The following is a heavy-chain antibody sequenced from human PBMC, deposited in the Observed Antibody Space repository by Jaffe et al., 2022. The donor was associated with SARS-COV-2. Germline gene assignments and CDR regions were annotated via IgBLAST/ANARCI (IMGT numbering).Heavy chain of an antibody. CDR3: AKVQRDGYNSEPLYGMDV. CDR2: ISGSGGST. Sequence: EVQLLESGGGLVQPGGSLRLSCAASGFTFSSYAMSWVRQAPGKGLEWVSAISGSGGSTYYADSVKGRFTISRDNSKNTLYLQMNSLRAEDTAVYYCAKVQRDGYNSEPLYGMDVWGQGTTVTVSS. CDR1: GFTFSSYA. V-gene: IGHV3-23*01. J-gene: IGHJ6*02. D-gene: IGHD1-1*01.